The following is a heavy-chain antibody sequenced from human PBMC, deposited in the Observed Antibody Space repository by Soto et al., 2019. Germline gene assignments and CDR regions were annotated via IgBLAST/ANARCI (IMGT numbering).Heavy chain of an antibody. CDR2: ISTGSSYI. V-gene: IGHV3-21*02. J-gene: IGHJ5*02. CDR1: GFTFSSYM. Sequence: EVLLVESGGGLVKPGGSLRLSCAGSGFTFSSYMMNWVRQAPGKGLEWVASISTGSSYIYCADALKGRFTISRDDAKTSVYLQMNSLRDEDTGVYYCVRDSLMRTSWGQGTRVTVSS. CDR3: VRDSLMRTS. D-gene: IGHD2-8*01.